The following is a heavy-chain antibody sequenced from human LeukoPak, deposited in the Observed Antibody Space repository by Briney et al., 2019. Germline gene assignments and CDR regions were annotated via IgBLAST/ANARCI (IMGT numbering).Heavy chain of an antibody. CDR2: ISYDGSNK. V-gene: IGHV3-30-3*01. D-gene: IGHD6-13*01. J-gene: IGHJ1*01. CDR1: GFTFSSYA. CDR3: ARVEAAAGEYFQH. Sequence: GGSLRLSCAASGFTFSSYAMHWVRQAPGKGLEWVAVISYDGSNKYYADSVKGRFTISRDNSKNTLYLQMNSLRAEDTAVYYCARVEAAAGEYFQHWGQGTLVTVSS.